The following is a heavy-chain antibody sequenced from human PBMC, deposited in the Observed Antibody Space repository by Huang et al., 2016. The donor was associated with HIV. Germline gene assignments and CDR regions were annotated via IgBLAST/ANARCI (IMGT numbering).Heavy chain of an antibody. D-gene: IGHD3-22*01. CDR1: GFTFSFYA. CDR2: ISYDERNK. Sequence: QVHLVESGGGVVQSGRSLRLSCAASGFTFSFYAMHWVNQAPGKGLQWGAVISYDERNKYYADSVKGRFTVSRDISKNTVFLQVNSLRPEDTAVYYCARGTYKYDSSGYRDDAFDFWGQGTMVTVSS. V-gene: IGHV3-30*04. J-gene: IGHJ3*01. CDR3: ARGTYKYDSSGYRDDAFDF.